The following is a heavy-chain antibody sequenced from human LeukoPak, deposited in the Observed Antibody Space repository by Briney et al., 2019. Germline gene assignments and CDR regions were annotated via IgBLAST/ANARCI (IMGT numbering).Heavy chain of an antibody. J-gene: IGHJ3*02. CDR1: GFTFSTYG. CDR2: ISYDGSNK. Sequence: GGSLRLSCAASGFTFSTYGIHWVRQAPGKGLEWVAVISYDGSNKYYADSVKGRFTISRDNSKNTLYLQMNSLRAEETAVYYCAKSTHSSGYGDSFDIWGQGTMVTVSS. V-gene: IGHV3-30*18. CDR3: AKSTHSSGYGDSFDI. D-gene: IGHD3-22*01.